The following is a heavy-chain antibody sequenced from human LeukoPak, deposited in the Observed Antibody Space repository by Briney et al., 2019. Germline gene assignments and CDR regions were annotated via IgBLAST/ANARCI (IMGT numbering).Heavy chain of an antibody. CDR1: GYTFSRYG. V-gene: IGHV1-18*01. CDR2: ITAYDGNT. J-gene: IGHJ3*02. Sequence: ASVKVSCKASGYTFSRYGTTWVRQAPGQGLEWMGWITAYDGNTNFAQNFQARVTMTTDTSTNTAYMELRSLRSDDTAVYYCARQSFIAGDNWNYVLNGDDALDIWGQGTMVTVSS. D-gene: IGHD1-7*01. CDR3: ARQSFIAGDNWNYVLNGDDALDI.